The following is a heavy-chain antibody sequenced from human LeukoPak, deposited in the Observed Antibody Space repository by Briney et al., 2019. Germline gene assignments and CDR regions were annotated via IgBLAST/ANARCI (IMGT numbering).Heavy chain of an antibody. CDR1: GFTFSNYD. CDR3: TRCGRDVVARIPWFDP. Sequence: GGSLRLSCAASGFTFSNYDMHWVRQATGKGLEWVSAIGTAGDTYYPGSVKGRFTISRDNAKNSLYLQVNSLRAEDTAVYYCTRCGRDVVARIPWFDPRGQGTLVTVSS. CDR2: IGTAGDT. V-gene: IGHV3-13*01. J-gene: IGHJ5*02. D-gene: IGHD5-12*01.